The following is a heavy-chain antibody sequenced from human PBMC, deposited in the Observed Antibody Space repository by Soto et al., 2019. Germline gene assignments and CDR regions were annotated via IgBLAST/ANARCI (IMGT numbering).Heavy chain of an antibody. Sequence: GESLKISCKGSGYSSTIYWIGWVRQMPGKVLDLMGIIYPGDSYTRXXPSFQGQXXISAYKSISTXYLQWXILKASDNAMYYCARLVAGTKYLDYWGQGTLVTVS. V-gene: IGHV5-51*01. CDR2: IYPGDSYT. CDR1: GYSSTIYW. J-gene: IGHJ4*02. D-gene: IGHD6-19*01. CDR3: ARLVAGTKYLDY.